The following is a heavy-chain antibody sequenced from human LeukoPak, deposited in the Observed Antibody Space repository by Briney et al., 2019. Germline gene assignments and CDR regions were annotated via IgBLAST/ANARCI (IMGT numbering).Heavy chain of an antibody. J-gene: IGHJ3*02. CDR2: INPNSGAT. D-gene: IGHD3-22*01. CDR3: ARGEYVISGYRNDAFDI. CDR1: GYTFTDYY. V-gene: IGHV1-2*02. Sequence: ASVKVSCKASGYTFTDYYMHWVRQAPGQLLEWMGWINPNSGATKYAQKFQGRVTMTRDTSISTAYMELSRLTSDDTAVYYCARGEYVISGYRNDAFDIWGQGTMVTVSS.